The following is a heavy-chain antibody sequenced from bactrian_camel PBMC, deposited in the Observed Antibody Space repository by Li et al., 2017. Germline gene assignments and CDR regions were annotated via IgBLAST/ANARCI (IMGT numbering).Heavy chain of an antibody. CDR2: INDGGRST. CDR1: GFTFTFSNYW. J-gene: IGHJ7*01. V-gene: IGHV3S1*01. Sequence: HVQLVESGGGLVQPGGSLRLSCAASGFTFTFSNYWMNWVRQAPGKGLEWVSSINDGGRSTFYVDSVKGRFAISRDSADNTLTLQLNRLTTEDTGMYYCAKGLWYGQLWYAQEYWGKGTQVTVS. D-gene: IGHD5*01.